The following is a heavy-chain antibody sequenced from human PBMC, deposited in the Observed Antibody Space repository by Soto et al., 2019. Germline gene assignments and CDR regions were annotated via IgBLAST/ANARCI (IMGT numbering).Heavy chain of an antibody. D-gene: IGHD4-17*01. CDR1: GYTFTSYD. CDR3: ARAPPKNDYGLFDY. Sequence: GASLKVCCKASGYTFTSYDINWVRQATGQGLEWMGWISAYNGNTNYAQKLQGRVTMTTDTSTSTAYMELRSLRSDDTAVYYCARAPPKNDYGLFDYWGQGTLVTVSS. J-gene: IGHJ4*02. CDR2: ISAYNGNT. V-gene: IGHV1-18*01.